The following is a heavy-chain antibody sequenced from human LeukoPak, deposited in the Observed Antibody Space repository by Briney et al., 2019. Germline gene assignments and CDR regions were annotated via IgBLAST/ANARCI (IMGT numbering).Heavy chain of an antibody. CDR2: IYYSGST. V-gene: IGHV4-59*01. Sequence: SETLSLTCTVSGGSISSYYWSWIRQPPGKGLEWIGYIYYSGSTNYNPSLKSRVTISVDTSKNQFSLKLSSVTAADTAVYYCARDRTDGDYLLSLYYYYGMDVWGQGTTVTVSS. D-gene: IGHD4-17*01. CDR3: ARDRTDGDYLLSLYYYYGMDV. CDR1: GGSISSYY. J-gene: IGHJ6*02.